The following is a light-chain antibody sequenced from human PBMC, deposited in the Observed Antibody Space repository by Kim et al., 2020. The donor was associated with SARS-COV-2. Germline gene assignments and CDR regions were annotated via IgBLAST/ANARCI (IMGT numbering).Light chain of an antibody. CDR1: SRRTYY. CDR3: NSRDSNDNVV. V-gene: IGLV3-19*01. Sequence: VDLGQTVRITCNGDSRRTYYATWYQQKPGQAPIVVIYGKNNRPSGIPDRFSGSSSGNTASLTITGTQAGDEADYYCNSRDSNDNVVFGGGTQLTVL. CDR2: GKN. J-gene: IGLJ2*01.